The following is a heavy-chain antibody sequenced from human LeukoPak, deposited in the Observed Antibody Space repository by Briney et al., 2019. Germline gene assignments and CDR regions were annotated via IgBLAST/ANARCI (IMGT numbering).Heavy chain of an antibody. CDR2: IYDSGRT. D-gene: IGHD3-10*01. V-gene: IGHV4-39*02. CDR3: ARSPLPNGSGRGYFDY. J-gene: IGHJ4*02. Sequence: VKPSETLSLNCSVSNGSIRNSFCYWGWIRQSPGRGLEWIGSIYDSGRTHYNPSLKSRLTISVDTSKNHFSLMLTSVTAADTAVYFCARSPLPNGSGRGYFDYWGQGAQVTVSS. CDR1: NGSIRNSFCY.